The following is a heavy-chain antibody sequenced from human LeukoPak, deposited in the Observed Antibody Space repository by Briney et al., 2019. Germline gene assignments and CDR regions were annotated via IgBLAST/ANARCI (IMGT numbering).Heavy chain of an antibody. V-gene: IGHV1-69*02. CDR2: IIPILGIA. CDR3: ARGQRHGGKSNYYYMDV. D-gene: IGHD4-23*01. Sequence: ASVKVSCKASGGTFSSYTISWVRQAPGQGLEWMGRIIPILGIANYAQKFQGRVTITADKSTSTAYMELSSLRSEDTAVYYCARGQRHGGKSNYYYMDVWGKGTTVTVSS. J-gene: IGHJ6*03. CDR1: GGTFSSYT.